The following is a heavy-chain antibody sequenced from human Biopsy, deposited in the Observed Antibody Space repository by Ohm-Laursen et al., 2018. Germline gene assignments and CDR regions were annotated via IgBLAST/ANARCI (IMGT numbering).Heavy chain of an antibody. CDR1: GGSISSGGSY. V-gene: IGHV4-31*01. Sequence: SDTLSLTCTVSGGSISSGGSYWSWIRQRPGKGLEWIGYIFNSANTYYNPSLKNPITISGDTSKNQFSLKLNSVTAADQAVYYCARGDYFDSNGYFWFDPWGQGTLVTVSS. CDR3: ARGDYFDSNGYFWFDP. CDR2: IFNSANT. D-gene: IGHD3-22*01. J-gene: IGHJ5*02.